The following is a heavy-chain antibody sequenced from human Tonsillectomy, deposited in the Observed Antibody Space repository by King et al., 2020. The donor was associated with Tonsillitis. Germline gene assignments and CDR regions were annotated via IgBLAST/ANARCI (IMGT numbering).Heavy chain of an antibody. J-gene: IGHJ4*02. D-gene: IGHD3-10*01. Sequence: QLVQSGGGLVQPGGSLRLSCAASGFTFSSYAMSWVRQAPGKGLEWVSAISGSGGSTYYAASVKGRFTISRDNSKNTLYLQMNSLRAEDTAVYYCAKDRSPKNYGSGSFDYWGQGTLVTVSS. V-gene: IGHV3-23*04. CDR1: GFTFSSYA. CDR3: AKDRSPKNYGSGSFDY. CDR2: ISGSGGST.